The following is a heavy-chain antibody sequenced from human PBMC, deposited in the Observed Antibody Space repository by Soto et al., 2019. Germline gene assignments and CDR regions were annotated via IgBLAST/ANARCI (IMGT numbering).Heavy chain of an antibody. CDR2: IYPDDSDT. J-gene: IGHJ6*02. Sequence: GESLKISCKGSGYNFTNFWIGWVRQMPGKGLEWMAIIYPDDSDTRYSPSFQGQVTISADKSINTAYLQWSGLRASDTAVYYCARNISAIAARMDVWGQGTTVTVSS. D-gene: IGHD6-6*01. V-gene: IGHV5-51*01. CDR3: ARNISAIAARMDV. CDR1: GYNFTNFW.